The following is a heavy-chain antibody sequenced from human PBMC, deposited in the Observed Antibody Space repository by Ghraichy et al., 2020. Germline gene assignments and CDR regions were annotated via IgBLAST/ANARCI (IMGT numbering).Heavy chain of an antibody. CDR1: GYTFTSYG. Sequence: ASVKVSCKASGYTFTSYGISWVRQAPGQGLEWMGWISAYNGNTNYAQKLQGRVTMTTDTSTSTAYMELRSLRSDDTAVYYCAREPTLVDSSSWSTRTYYFDYWGQGTLVTVSS. CDR2: ISAYNGNT. J-gene: IGHJ4*02. V-gene: IGHV1-18*04. D-gene: IGHD6-13*01. CDR3: AREPTLVDSSSWSTRTYYFDY.